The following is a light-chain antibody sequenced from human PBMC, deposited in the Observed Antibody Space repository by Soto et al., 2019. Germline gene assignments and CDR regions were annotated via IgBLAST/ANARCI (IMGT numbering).Light chain of an antibody. J-gene: IGKJ4*01. Sequence: EIVLTQSPGTLSLSPGERATLSCRASQSVSSTYLAWYQQKPGQAPRLLIYGASTRATGIPARFSGSGSGTGFTLTISSPQSEDFAVYYCQQYNNWPPLTFGGGTKVEIK. CDR3: QQYNNWPPLT. V-gene: IGKV3-15*01. CDR2: GAS. CDR1: QSVSSTY.